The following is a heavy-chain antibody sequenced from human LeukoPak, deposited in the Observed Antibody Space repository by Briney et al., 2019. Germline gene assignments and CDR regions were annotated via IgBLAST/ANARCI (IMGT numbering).Heavy chain of an antibody. D-gene: IGHD3-3*01. CDR3: ARDREWLQFRGMDV. CDR2: IFYSGST. Sequence: SETLSLTCTVSGGSVSSGGYYWSWIRQHPGKGPEWIGYIFYSGSTHYNPSLKSRVSISVDMSKNHFSLELRSVTAADTAVYYCARDREWLQFRGMDVWGQGTTVTVSS. CDR1: GGSVSSGGYY. J-gene: IGHJ6*02. V-gene: IGHV4-31*03.